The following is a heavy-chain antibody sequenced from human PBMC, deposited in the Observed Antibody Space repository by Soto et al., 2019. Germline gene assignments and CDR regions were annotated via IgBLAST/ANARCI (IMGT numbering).Heavy chain of an antibody. J-gene: IGHJ6*02. CDR2: IYYSGST. CDR1: GGTMSTDRDY. V-gene: IGHV4-39*01. CDR3: ARHFSRGWIYHYGLDV. D-gene: IGHD6-19*01. Sequence: SGTRARSWTVSGGTMSTDRDYWGWNRQPPGKGLEWIGSIYYSGSTYYSPSLESRITISVDTSKNQFSLKMSSVTAADTAVYYCARHFSRGWIYHYGLDVWGQGTTVTAS.